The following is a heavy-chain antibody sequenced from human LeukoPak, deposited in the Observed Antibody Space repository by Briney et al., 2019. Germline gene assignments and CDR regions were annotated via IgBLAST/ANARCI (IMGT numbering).Heavy chain of an antibody. CDR3: ARFDSGALG. J-gene: IGHJ4*02. V-gene: IGHV3-21*01. Sequence: GESLNICCAASGFTFSSYSMNWVRQAPGKGLGWVSSISSSSSYIYYADSVKGRFTISRDNAKNSLYLQMNSLRAEDTAVYYCARFDSGALGWGQETRVTVSS. CDR1: GFTFSSYS. CDR2: ISSSSSYI. D-gene: IGHD3-10*01.